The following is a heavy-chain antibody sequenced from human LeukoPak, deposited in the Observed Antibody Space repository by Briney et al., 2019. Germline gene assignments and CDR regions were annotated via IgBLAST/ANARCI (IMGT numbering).Heavy chain of an antibody. CDR1: GGSISSYY. CDR3: ARGDGDYGWFDP. Sequence: KPSETLSLTCTVSGGSISSYYWSWIRQPPGKGLEWIGYIYYSGYTNYNPSLKSRVTISVDTSKNHFSLKLSPVTAADTAVYYCARGDGDYGWFDPWGQGTLVTVSS. V-gene: IGHV4-59*01. J-gene: IGHJ5*02. D-gene: IGHD4-17*01. CDR2: IYYSGYT.